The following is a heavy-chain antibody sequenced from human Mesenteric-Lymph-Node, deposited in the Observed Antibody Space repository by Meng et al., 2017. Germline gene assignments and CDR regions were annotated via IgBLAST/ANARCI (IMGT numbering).Heavy chain of an antibody. Sequence: SVKVSCKASGYTFTGYYMHWVRQAPGQGLEWMGGIIPIFGTANYAQKFQGRVTITADESTSTAYMELSSLRSEDPAVYYCASQSRYSSSWYAFDYWGQGTLVTVSS. V-gene: IGHV1-69*13. D-gene: IGHD6-13*01. CDR3: ASQSRYSSSWYAFDY. CDR2: IIPIFGTA. J-gene: IGHJ4*02. CDR1: GYTFTGYY.